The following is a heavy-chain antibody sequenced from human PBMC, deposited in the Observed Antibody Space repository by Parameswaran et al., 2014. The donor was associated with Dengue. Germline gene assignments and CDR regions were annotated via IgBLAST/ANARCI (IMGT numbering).Heavy chain of an antibody. CDR1: GGSISSGDYY. Sequence: SETLSLTCTVSGGSISSGDYYWSWIRQHPGKGLEWIGYIYYSGSTYYNPSLKSLISISVDTSKNQFSLKLSSVTAADTAVYYCARHESGGDYYDSSGYSSPFDYWGQGTLVTVSS. D-gene: IGHD3-22*01. J-gene: IGHJ4*02. CDR2: IYYSGST. CDR3: ARHESGGDYYDSSGYSSPFDY. V-gene: IGHV4-30-4*08.